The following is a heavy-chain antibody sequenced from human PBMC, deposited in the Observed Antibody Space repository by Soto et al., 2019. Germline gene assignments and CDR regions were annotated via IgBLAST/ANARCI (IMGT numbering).Heavy chain of an antibody. J-gene: IGHJ4*02. CDR2: ISVDGSNT. CDR1: GFIFSNYA. CDR3: ARDFGY. Sequence: QVQLVESGGGVVQPGRSLTLSCAASGFIFSNYAMNWVRQAPGRGPEWVAAISVDGSNTNYADSVQGRFTFSRDNSKNTLYLQMNSLRAEDTAVYYCARDFGYWGQGTLVTVSS. V-gene: IGHV3-30-3*01.